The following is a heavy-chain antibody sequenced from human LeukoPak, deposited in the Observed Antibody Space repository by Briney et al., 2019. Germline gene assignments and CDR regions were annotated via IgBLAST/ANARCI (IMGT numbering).Heavy chain of an antibody. D-gene: IGHD3-10*01. CDR1: GFTFSSYG. CDR2: IWYDGSNK. Sequence: GRSLRLSCAAPGFTFSSYGMHWVRQAPGKGLEWVAVIWYDGSNKYYADSVKGRFTISRGNSKNTLYLQMNSLRAEDTAVYYCAREKSASPWFGELLGYFDYWGQGTLVTVSS. J-gene: IGHJ4*02. V-gene: IGHV3-33*01. CDR3: AREKSASPWFGELLGYFDY.